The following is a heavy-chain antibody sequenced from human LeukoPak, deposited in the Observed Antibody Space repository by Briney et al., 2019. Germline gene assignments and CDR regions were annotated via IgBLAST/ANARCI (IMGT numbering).Heavy chain of an antibody. V-gene: IGHV4-59*08. CDR3: ARGYSGYDRYFDY. CDR1: GGSISSYY. D-gene: IGHD5-12*01. Sequence: SETLSLPCTVSGGSISSYYWSWIRQPPGKGLEWIGYIYYSGSTNYNPSLKSRVTISVDTSKNQFSLKLSSVTAADTAVYYCARGYSGYDRYFDYWGQGTLVTVSS. CDR2: IYYSGST. J-gene: IGHJ4*02.